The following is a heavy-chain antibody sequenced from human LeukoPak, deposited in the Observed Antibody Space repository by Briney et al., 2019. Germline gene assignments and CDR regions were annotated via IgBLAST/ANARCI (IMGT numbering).Heavy chain of an antibody. D-gene: IGHD2-21*02. Sequence: GASVKVSCKASGYTFSSYGISWVRQAPGQGLEWMGWISAYNGNTNYAQKFQGRVTMTRDTSISTAYMELSRLRSDDTAVYYCARDEVAYCGGDCYLGDYWGQGTLVTVSS. CDR3: ARDEVAYCGGDCYLGDY. CDR1: GYTFSSYG. V-gene: IGHV1-18*01. J-gene: IGHJ4*02. CDR2: ISAYNGNT.